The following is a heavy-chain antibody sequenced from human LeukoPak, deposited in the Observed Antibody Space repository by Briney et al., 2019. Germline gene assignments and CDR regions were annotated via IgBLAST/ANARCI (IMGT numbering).Heavy chain of an antibody. V-gene: IGHV4-39*01. CDR1: GGSISSSSYY. J-gene: IGHJ4*02. CDR2: IYYSGST. CDR3: ARHSPVGIYYFDY. D-gene: IGHD1-26*01. Sequence: SSETLSLTCTVSGGSISSSSYYWGWIRQPPGKGLEWIGSIYYSGSTYYNPSLKSRVTISVDTSKNQFSLKLSSVTAADTAVYYCARHSPVGIYYFDYWGQGTLVTVSS.